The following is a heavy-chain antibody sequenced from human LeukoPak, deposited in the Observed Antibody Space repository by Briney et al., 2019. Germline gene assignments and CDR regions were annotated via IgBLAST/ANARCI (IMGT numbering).Heavy chain of an antibody. Sequence: SETLSLTRTVSGGSISSYYWSWIRQPPGKGLEWIGYIYYSGSTNYNPSLKSRVTISVDTSKNQFSLKLSSVTAADTAVYYCARDDSSGYYDYWGQGTLVTVSS. CDR3: ARDDSSGYYDY. CDR2: IYYSGST. J-gene: IGHJ4*02. D-gene: IGHD3-22*01. CDR1: GGSISSYY. V-gene: IGHV4-59*01.